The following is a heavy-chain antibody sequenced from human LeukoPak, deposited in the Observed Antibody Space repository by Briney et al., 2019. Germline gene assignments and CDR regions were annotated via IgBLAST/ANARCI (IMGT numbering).Heavy chain of an antibody. CDR3: ARGRRGSGYYYAILFDY. D-gene: IGHD3-22*01. J-gene: IGHJ4*02. CDR2: INHSGST. V-gene: IGHV4-34*01. Sequence: SETLSLTCAVYGGSFSGYYWSWIRQPPGEGLEWIGEINHSGSTNYNPSLKSRVTISVDTSKNQFSLKLSSVTAADTAVYYCARGRRGSGYYYAILFDYWGQGTLVTVSS. CDR1: GGSFSGYY.